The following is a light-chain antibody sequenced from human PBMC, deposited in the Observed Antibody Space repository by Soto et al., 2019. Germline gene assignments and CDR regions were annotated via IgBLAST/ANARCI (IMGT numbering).Light chain of an antibody. J-gene: IGKJ4*01. Sequence: EIVLTQSPATLSLSPGERATLSCRASQTISSYLAWYQHKPDQAPRLLIYDTSNRATGIPARFSGSGSGTDFTLTISSLEPEDFAVYYCHQRSNWPLTFGGGTKVEIK. CDR2: DTS. CDR1: QTISSY. V-gene: IGKV3-11*01. CDR3: HQRSNWPLT.